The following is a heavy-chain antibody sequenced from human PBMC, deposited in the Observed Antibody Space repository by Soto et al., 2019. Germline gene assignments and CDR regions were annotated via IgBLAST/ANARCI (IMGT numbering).Heavy chain of an antibody. CDR1: GFTFNTYA. CDR3: ARGSVGATYYSYGLDV. CDR2: ISYDGSNK. Sequence: QVQLVESGGGVVQPGRSLRLSCAASGFTFNTYAMHWVRQAPGKGLEWVAVISYDGSNKYYAASVKGRFSISRDNSKNTEYLQTNSLRPEDTAVYYCARGSVGATYYSYGLDVWGQGTTVTVSS. V-gene: IGHV3-30-3*01. D-gene: IGHD3-10*01. J-gene: IGHJ6*02.